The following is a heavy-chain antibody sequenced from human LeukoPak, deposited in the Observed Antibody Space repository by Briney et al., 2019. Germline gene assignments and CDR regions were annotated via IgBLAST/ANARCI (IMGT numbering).Heavy chain of an antibody. CDR2: IYTSGST. J-gene: IGHJ5*02. Sequence: PSGTLSLTCTVSGGSISIYYWSWIRQPAGKGLEWMWRIYTSGSTNYNPSLKSRVTMSVDTSKKKFSLKLSSVTAADTAVYYCARARNYYDSSGYYRFDPWGQGTLVTVSS. CDR1: GGSISIYY. V-gene: IGHV4-4*07. CDR3: ARARNYYDSSGYYRFDP. D-gene: IGHD3-22*01.